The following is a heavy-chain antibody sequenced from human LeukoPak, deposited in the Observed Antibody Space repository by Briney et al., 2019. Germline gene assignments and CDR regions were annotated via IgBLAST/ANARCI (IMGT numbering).Heavy chain of an antibody. CDR3: ARRHYDRTGYYYVD. V-gene: IGHV3-21*01. Sequence: GGSLRLSCAASGLTFRSYSMNWVGQAPGKGLEWVSSISSSSSYIFYADSVKGRFTISRDNAKNSLYLQMSSLRAEDTAVYFCARRHYDRTGYYYVDWGQGTLVTVS. D-gene: IGHD3-22*01. CDR1: GLTFRSYS. J-gene: IGHJ4*02. CDR2: ISSSSSYI.